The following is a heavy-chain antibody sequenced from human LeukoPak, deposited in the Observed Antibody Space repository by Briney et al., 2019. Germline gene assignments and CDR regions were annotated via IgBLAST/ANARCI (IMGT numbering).Heavy chain of an antibody. CDR1: GGSISSSSYY. D-gene: IGHD3-3*01. CDR2: IYYSGST. V-gene: IGHV4-39*01. Sequence: RSSETLSLTCTVSGGSISSSSYYWGWIRQPPGKGLEGIGNIYYSGSTYYNPSLKSLITISVDASKNQFSLRLNSMPAADTAVYYCARLGPYYDFWSGYLPVDYWGQGTLVTVSS. J-gene: IGHJ4*02. CDR3: ARLGPYYDFWSGYLPVDY.